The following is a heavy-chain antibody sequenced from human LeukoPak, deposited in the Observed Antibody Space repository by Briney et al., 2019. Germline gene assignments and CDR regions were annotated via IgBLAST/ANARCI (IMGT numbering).Heavy chain of an antibody. J-gene: IGHJ4*02. Sequence: GGSLRLSCAASGFTFSSYAMSWVRQAPGKGLEWVSAISGSGGSTYYADSVKGRFTISRDNSKNTLYLQMNSLRAEDTAAYYCAKDLARRGSSTSCSPFDYWGQGTLVTVSS. D-gene: IGHD2-2*01. CDR1: GFTFSSYA. CDR3: AKDLARRGSSTSCSPFDY. CDR2: ISGSGGST. V-gene: IGHV3-23*01.